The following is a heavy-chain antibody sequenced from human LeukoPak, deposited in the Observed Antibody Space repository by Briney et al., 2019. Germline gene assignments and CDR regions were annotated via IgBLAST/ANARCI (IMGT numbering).Heavy chain of an antibody. CDR1: GFTFSSYA. CDR2: IGGSGSST. CDR3: AKEGYCSTTSCSRQYFQH. V-gene: IGHV3-23*01. D-gene: IGHD2-2*01. J-gene: IGHJ1*01. Sequence: GGSLRLSCAASGFTFSSYAMSWVRQAPGKGLEWVSAIGGSGSSTYYADAVKGRFTISRDNSKNTLYLQMNSLRAEDTAVYYCAKEGYCSTTSCSRQYFQHWGQGTLVTVSS.